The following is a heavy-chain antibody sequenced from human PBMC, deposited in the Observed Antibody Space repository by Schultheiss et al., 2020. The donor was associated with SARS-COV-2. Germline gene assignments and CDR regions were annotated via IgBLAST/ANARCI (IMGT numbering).Heavy chain of an antibody. V-gene: IGHV4-61*01. CDR1: GGSISSGSYY. Sequence: SETLSLTCTVSGGSISSGSYYWSWIRQPPGKGLEWIGYIYYSGSTNYNPSLKSRVTISVDTSKNQFSLKLSSVTAADTAVYYCARIGIQLWLRPFDDAFDIWGQGTMVTVSS. CDR3: ARIGIQLWLRPFDDAFDI. CDR2: IYYSGST. D-gene: IGHD5-18*01. J-gene: IGHJ3*02.